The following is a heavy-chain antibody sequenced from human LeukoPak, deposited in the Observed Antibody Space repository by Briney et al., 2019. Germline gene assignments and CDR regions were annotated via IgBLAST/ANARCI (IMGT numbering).Heavy chain of an antibody. Sequence: ASVKVSCKASGYTFSGYYMHWVRQAPGQGLEWMGWINPNSGVTNYAQKLQGRVTMTRDTSISTAYMELSRLRSDDTAVYYCARGATNRGYSLWGQGTLVTVSS. CDR2: INPNSGVT. V-gene: IGHV1-2*02. J-gene: IGHJ4*02. D-gene: IGHD5-18*01. CDR3: ARGATNRGYSL. CDR1: GYTFSGYY.